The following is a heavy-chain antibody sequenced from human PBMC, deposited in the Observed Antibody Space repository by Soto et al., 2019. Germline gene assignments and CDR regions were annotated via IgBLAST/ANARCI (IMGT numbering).Heavy chain of an antibody. CDR1: GFTFSSYA. D-gene: IGHD2-2*01. Sequence: EVQLLESGGGLVQPGGSLRLSCAASGFTFSSYAMSWVRQAPGKGLEWVSTISGSGGSTYYADSVKGRFTISRDKFKNTLYLQMNSLRAEDTAVYYCARGYCSSTSCYFAFDIWGQGTMVTVSS. CDR2: ISGSGGST. CDR3: ARGYCSSTSCYFAFDI. J-gene: IGHJ3*02. V-gene: IGHV3-23*01.